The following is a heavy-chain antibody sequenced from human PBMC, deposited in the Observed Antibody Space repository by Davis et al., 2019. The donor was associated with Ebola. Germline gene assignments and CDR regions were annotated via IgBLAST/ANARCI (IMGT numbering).Heavy chain of an antibody. CDR2: ISYDGSNR. J-gene: IGHJ4*02. CDR3: AKGISPDTAMDS. V-gene: IGHV3-30*18. D-gene: IGHD5-18*01. CDR1: GFTFSNYG. Sequence: GESLKISCAASGFTFSNYGMHWVRQAPGKGLEWVAVISYDGSNRYYADSVKGRFTISRDNSKNTLYLQMNSLRPEDTAVYYCAKGISPDTAMDSWGQGTLVTVSS.